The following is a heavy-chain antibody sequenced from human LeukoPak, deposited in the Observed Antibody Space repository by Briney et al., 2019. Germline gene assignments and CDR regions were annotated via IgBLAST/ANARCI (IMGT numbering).Heavy chain of an antibody. CDR2: IYYSGST. V-gene: IGHV4-59*12. Sequence: SETLSLTCTVSGGSISSYYWSWIRQPPGKGLEWVGDIYYSGSTNYNPSLKSRVTISVDTSKNQFSLKLSSVTAADTAVYYCARERDIVVVPAASHFDYWGQGTLVTVSS. CDR1: GGSISSYY. J-gene: IGHJ4*02. D-gene: IGHD2-2*01. CDR3: ARERDIVVVPAASHFDY.